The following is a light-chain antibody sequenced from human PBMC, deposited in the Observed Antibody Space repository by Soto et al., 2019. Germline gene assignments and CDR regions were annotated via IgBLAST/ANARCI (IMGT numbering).Light chain of an antibody. CDR2: AAS. CDR1: QSVSSD. Sequence: EIVMTQSPATLSVSPGERATLSCRASQSVSSDLAWYQQKPDQAPRLLIYAASTRATGIPARFSGSGSGTEFTLTISSLQSEDFALYYCQHYNDWVKTFGQGTKLEIK. J-gene: IGKJ2*01. CDR3: QHYNDWVKT. V-gene: IGKV3-15*01.